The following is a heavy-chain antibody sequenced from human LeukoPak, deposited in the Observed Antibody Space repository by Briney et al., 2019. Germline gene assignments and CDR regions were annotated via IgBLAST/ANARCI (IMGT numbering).Heavy chain of an antibody. D-gene: IGHD3-22*01. CDR2: ISYDGSNK. CDR1: GFTFSSYG. V-gene: IGHV3-30*18. J-gene: IGHJ3*01. CDR3: AKGDSS. Sequence: GGSLRLSCAASGFTFSSYGMHWVRQAPGKGLEWVAVISYDGSNKYYADSVEGRFTISRDNSKNTLYLQMNSLRAEDTAVYYCAKGDSSWGQGTMVTVSS.